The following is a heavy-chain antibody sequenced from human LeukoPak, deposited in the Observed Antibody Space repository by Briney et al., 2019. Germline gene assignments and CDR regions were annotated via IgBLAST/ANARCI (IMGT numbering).Heavy chain of an antibody. V-gene: IGHV3-23*01. D-gene: IGHD3-3*01. CDR2: ISGSGGST. Sequence: GGSLRLSCAASGFTFSSYAMSWVRQAPGKGLEWVSAISGSGGSTYYADSVKGRFTISRDNSKNTLYLQMNSLRAEDTAVYYCAKDWANYDLWSGYTFDYWGQGTLVTVSS. J-gene: IGHJ4*02. CDR1: GFTFSSYA. CDR3: AKDWANYDLWSGYTFDY.